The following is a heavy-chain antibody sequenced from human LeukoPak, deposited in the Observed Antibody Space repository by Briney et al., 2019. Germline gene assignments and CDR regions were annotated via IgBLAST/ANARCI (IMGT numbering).Heavy chain of an antibody. CDR3: TRPYLEWSLKFYMDV. V-gene: IGHV3-30*04. CDR2: ISYDGTNK. Sequence: GGSLRLSCAASGFTFSTYTMHWVRQAPGKGLEWVALISYDGTNKHYADSVKGRFILSRDSSKNTLYLQMNSLRSEDTALYYCTRPYLEWSLKFYMDVWGKGTTVTVSS. CDR1: GFTFSTYT. D-gene: IGHD3-3*02. J-gene: IGHJ6*03.